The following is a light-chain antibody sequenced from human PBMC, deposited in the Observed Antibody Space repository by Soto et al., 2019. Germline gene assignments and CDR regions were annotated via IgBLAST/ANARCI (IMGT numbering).Light chain of an antibody. V-gene: IGLV2-18*02. CDR2: EVS. CDR3: SSYTSSSTVI. Sequence: QSALTQPPSVSGSPGQSVTISCTGTSSDVGSYNRVSWYQQPPGTAPKLMIYEVSNRPSGVPDRFSGSKSCNTASLTISGLQAEDEADYYCSSYTSSSTVIFGGGTKVTVL. CDR1: SSDVGSYNR. J-gene: IGLJ2*01.